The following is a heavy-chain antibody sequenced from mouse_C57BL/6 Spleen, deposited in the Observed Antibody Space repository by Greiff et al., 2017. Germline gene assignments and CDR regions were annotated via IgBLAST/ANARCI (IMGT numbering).Heavy chain of an antibody. CDR2: ISDGGSYT. D-gene: IGHD2-1*01. V-gene: IGHV5-4*01. Sequence: EVQLVESGGGLVKPGGSLKLSCAASGFTFSSYAMSWVRQTPEKSLEWVATISDGGSYTYYPDNVKGRFTISRDNAKNNLYLQMSHLKSEDTAMYYGAGPYGNCPAWFAYWGQGTLVTVSA. J-gene: IGHJ3*01. CDR3: AGPYGNCPAWFAY. CDR1: GFTFSSYA.